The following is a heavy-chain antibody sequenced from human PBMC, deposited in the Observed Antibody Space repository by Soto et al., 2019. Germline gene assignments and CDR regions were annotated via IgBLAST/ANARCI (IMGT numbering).Heavy chain of an antibody. V-gene: IGHV5-51*01. CDR3: ARQLYGPDTAMVEYNWFDP. D-gene: IGHD5-18*01. J-gene: IGHJ5*02. CDR2: IYPGDSDT. CDR1: GYSFTSYW. Sequence: GESLKISCKGSGYSFTSYWIGWVRQMPGKGLEWMGIIYPGDSDTRYSPSFQGQVTISADKSISTAYLQWSSLKASDTAMYYCARQLYGPDTAMVEYNWFDPWGQGTLVTVSS.